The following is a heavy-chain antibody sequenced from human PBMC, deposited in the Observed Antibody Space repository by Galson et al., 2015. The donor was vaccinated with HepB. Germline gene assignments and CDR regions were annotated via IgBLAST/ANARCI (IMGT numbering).Heavy chain of an antibody. CDR1: GGSISSSSYY. CDR3: ARRYSYFDY. D-gene: IGHD5-18*01. J-gene: IGHJ4*02. Sequence: SETLSLTCTVSGGSISSSSYYWGWIRQPPGKGLEWIGSIYYSGSTYYNPSLKSRVTISADTSKNQFSLRLSSVTAADTAVYYCARRYSYFDYWGQGTLVTVSS. V-gene: IGHV4-39*01. CDR2: IYYSGST.